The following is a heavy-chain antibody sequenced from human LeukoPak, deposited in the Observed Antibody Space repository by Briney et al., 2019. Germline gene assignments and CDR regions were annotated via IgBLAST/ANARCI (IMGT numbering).Heavy chain of an antibody. D-gene: IGHD3-22*01. Sequence: SETLSLTCTVSGGSISSYYWSWIRQPPGKGLEWIGYIYYSGSTNYNPSLKSRVTISVGTSKNQFSLKLSSVTAADTAVYYCARGNYYDSTTYYRAFDIWGQGTMVTVSS. J-gene: IGHJ3*02. V-gene: IGHV4-59*01. CDR2: IYYSGST. CDR3: ARGNYYDSTTYYRAFDI. CDR1: GGSISSYY.